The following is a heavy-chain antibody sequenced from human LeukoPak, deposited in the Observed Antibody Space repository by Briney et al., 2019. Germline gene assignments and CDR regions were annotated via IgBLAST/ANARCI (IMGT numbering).Heavy chain of an antibody. CDR3: ARRRADYDIPFFDY. D-gene: IGHD3-9*01. Sequence: SETLSLTCTVSGGSISSSSYYWGWIRQPPGKGLEWIGSIYYSGSTYYNPSLKSRVTISVDTSKNQFSLKLSSVTAADTAVYYCARRRADYDIPFFDYWGQGTLVTVSS. J-gene: IGHJ4*02. V-gene: IGHV4-39*01. CDR2: IYYSGST. CDR1: GGSISSSSYY.